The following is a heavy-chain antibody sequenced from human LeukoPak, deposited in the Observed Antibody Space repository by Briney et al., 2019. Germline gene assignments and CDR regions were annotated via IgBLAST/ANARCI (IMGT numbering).Heavy chain of an antibody. CDR2: IYYSGST. CDR3: ARQPTSYGSGRGWFDP. Sequence: LETLSLTCTVSGGSISSSSYYWGWIRQPPGKGLEWIGSIYYSGSTYYNPSLKSRVTISVDTSKNQFSLKLSSVTAADTAVYYCARQPTSYGSGRGWFDPWGPRTLVTVSS. CDR1: GGSISSSSYY. J-gene: IGHJ5*02. D-gene: IGHD3-10*01. V-gene: IGHV4-39*01.